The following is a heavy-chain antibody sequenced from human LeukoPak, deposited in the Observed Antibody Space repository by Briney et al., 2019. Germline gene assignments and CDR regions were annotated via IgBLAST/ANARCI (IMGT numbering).Heavy chain of an antibody. Sequence: GGSLRLSCAASGFTFSSYGMRWVRQAPGKGLEWVAFIRYDGSTKYYADSVKGRFTISRDNSKNTPYLQMNSLRAEDTDVYYCAADGDSIPIDDWGQGTLVTVSS. CDR3: AADGDSIPIDD. D-gene: IGHD4-17*01. CDR1: GFTFSSYG. V-gene: IGHV3-30*02. J-gene: IGHJ4*02. CDR2: IRYDGSTK.